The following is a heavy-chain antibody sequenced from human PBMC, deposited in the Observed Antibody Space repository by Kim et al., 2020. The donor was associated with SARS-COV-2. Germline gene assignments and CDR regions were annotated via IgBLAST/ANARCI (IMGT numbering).Heavy chain of an antibody. Sequence: GGSLRLSCAASGFTVSSNYMSWVRQAPGKGLEWVSVIYSGGSTYYADSVKGRFTISRDNSKNTLYLQMNSLRAEDTAVYYCARGNYYGSGSYKAYYYGMDVWGQGTTVTVSS. J-gene: IGHJ6*02. CDR3: ARGNYYGSGSYKAYYYGMDV. CDR2: IYSGGST. V-gene: IGHV3-53*01. CDR1: GFTVSSNY. D-gene: IGHD3-10*01.